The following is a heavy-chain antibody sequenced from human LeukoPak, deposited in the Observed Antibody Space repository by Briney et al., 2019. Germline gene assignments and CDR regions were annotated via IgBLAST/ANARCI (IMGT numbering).Heavy chain of an antibody. CDR1: GFTFSSYA. V-gene: IGHV3-30*04. CDR3: ARAMGAVAGPFDY. Sequence: GGSLRLSYAASGFTFSSYAMHWVRQAPGKGLEWVAVISYDGSNKYYADSVKGRFTISRDNSKNTLYLQMNSLRAEDTAVYYCARAMGAVAGPFDYWGQGTLVTVSS. CDR2: ISYDGSNK. J-gene: IGHJ4*02. D-gene: IGHD6-19*01.